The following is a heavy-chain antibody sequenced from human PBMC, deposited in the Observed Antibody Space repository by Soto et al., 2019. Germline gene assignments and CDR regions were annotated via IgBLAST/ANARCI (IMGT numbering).Heavy chain of an antibody. CDR1: GYTFTGYY. CDR3: ARVDTAMGPLDY. Sequence: ASVKVSCKASGYTFTGYYMHWVRQAPGQGLEWMGWIKPNSGGTNYAQKFQGWVNMTRDTSISTAYMELSRLRSDDTAVYYCARVDTAMGPLDYWGQGTLVTVSS. D-gene: IGHD5-18*01. V-gene: IGHV1-2*04. CDR2: IKPNSGGT. J-gene: IGHJ4*02.